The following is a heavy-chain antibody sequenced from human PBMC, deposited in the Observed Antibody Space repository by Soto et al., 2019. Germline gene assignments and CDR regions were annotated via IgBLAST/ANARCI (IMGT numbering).Heavy chain of an antibody. D-gene: IGHD3-9*01. CDR1: GGSISSYY. Sequence: SETLSLTCTVSGGSISSYYWSWIRQPPGKGLEWIGYIYYSGSTNYNPSLKSRVTISVDTSKNQFSLKLSSVTAADTAVYYCARLRRDILTGYYDYYYYYGMDVWGQGTTVTVSS. J-gene: IGHJ6*02. V-gene: IGHV4-59*08. CDR3: ARLRRDILTGYYDYYYYYGMDV. CDR2: IYYSGST.